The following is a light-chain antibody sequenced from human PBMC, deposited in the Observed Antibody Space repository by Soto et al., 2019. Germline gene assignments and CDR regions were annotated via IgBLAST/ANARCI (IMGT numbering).Light chain of an antibody. Sequence: EIVLTQSPGTLSASPGERATLSCRASQNVRSNFLAWYQQKPGQAPRLLLYGASSRATGIPDRFSGSGSGTDLTLTISRLEPEDFAVYYGRQNGSSQTFGQGTQLEI. J-gene: IGKJ2*01. V-gene: IGKV3-20*01. CDR1: QNVRSNF. CDR3: RQNGSSQT. CDR2: GAS.